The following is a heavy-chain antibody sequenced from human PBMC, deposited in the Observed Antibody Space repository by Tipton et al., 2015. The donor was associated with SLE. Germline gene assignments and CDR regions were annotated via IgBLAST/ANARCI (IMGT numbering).Heavy chain of an antibody. CDR3: ARGQDTAMLDY. Sequence: SLRLSCVASGFTFSNYAMHWVRQAPGKGLEWVAVISYDGSNKYYADSVKGRFTISRDNSKNTLYLQMNSLRAEDTAVYYCARGQDTAMLDYWGQGTLVTVSS. CDR1: GFTFSNYA. J-gene: IGHJ4*02. D-gene: IGHD5-18*01. V-gene: IGHV3-30*04. CDR2: ISYDGSNK.